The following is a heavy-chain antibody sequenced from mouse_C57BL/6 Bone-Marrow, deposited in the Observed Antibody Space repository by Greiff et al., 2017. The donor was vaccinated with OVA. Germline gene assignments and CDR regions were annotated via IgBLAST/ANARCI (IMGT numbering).Heavy chain of an antibody. Sequence: QVQLQQSDAELVKPGASVKISCKASGYTFTDHSIHWMKQRPEQGLEWIGYLYPRDGSTRYNEKFKGKATLTEDKSSSTAYMQLNSLTSEDSAVFFCARRTKVGYFDVWGTGTTVTVSS. CDR2: LYPRDGST. V-gene: IGHV1-78*01. CDR1: GYTFTDHS. J-gene: IGHJ1*03. CDR3: ARRTKVGYFDV. D-gene: IGHD1-1*01.